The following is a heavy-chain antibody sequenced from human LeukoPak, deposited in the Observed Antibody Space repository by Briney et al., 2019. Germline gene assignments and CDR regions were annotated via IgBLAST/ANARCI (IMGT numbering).Heavy chain of an antibody. Sequence: SETLSLTCAVSGGPLSSGGYSWSWIPQPPGKGLEWMGYIYHSGSTYYNPPLKSRDTISVDRSKNEFSLKLSSVTAADTAVYYCATGGYSYDGDDAFDIWGQGTMVTVSS. CDR3: ATGGYSYDGDDAFDI. D-gene: IGHD5-18*01. CDR2: IYHSGST. V-gene: IGHV4-30-2*01. CDR1: GGPLSSGGYS. J-gene: IGHJ3*02.